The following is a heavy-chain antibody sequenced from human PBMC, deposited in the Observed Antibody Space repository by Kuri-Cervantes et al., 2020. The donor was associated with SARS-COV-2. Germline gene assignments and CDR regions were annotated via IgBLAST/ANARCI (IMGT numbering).Heavy chain of an antibody. CDR1: GFTFDDYA. V-gene: IGHV3-9*01. J-gene: IGHJ4*02. Sequence: GGSLRLSCAASGFTFDDYAMHWVRQAPGKGLEWVSGISWNSGSIGHADSVKGRFTISRDNAKNTLYLQMNSLRAEDTAVYYCGRVVSYGYEDYWGQGTLVTVSS. CDR3: GRVVSYGYEDY. CDR2: ISWNSGSI. D-gene: IGHD5-18*01.